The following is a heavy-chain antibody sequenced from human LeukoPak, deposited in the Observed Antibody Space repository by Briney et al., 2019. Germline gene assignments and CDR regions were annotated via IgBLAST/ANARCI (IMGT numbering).Heavy chain of an antibody. D-gene: IGHD3-10*01. J-gene: IGHJ4*02. CDR3: ARLTPGELLFDY. Sequence: PSQTLSLTCTVSGGSISSGSYYWSWIRQPPGKGLEWIGYIYYSGSTNYNPSLKSRVTISVDTSKNQFSLKLSSVTAADTAVYYCARLTPGELLFDYWGQGTLVTVSS. CDR1: GGSISSGSYY. CDR2: IYYSGST. V-gene: IGHV4-61*01.